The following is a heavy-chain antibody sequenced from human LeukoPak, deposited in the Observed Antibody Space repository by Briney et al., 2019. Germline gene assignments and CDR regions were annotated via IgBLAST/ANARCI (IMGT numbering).Heavy chain of an antibody. V-gene: IGHV1-18*01. D-gene: IGHD1-26*01. Sequence: ASVKVSCKASGYTFTSYGISWVRQAPGKGLEWMGWISAYNGNTNYAQKLQGRVTMTTDTSTSTAYMELRSLRSDDTAVYYCARDGGSGSYFGYYYYYMDVWGKGTTVTVSS. J-gene: IGHJ6*03. CDR3: ARDGGSGSYFGYYYYYMDV. CDR2: ISAYNGNT. CDR1: GYTFTSYG.